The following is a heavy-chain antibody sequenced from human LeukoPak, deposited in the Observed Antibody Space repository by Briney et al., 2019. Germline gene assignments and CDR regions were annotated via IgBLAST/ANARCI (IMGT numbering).Heavy chain of an antibody. CDR1: GFTFSSNA. Sequence: GGSLRLSCAASGFTFSSNAMSWVRQAPGKGLEWVSDISGSGGSTYYADPVKGRFTISRDNSKNTLYLQMNSLRAEDAAVYYCARDGPAVPGQSRAFDVWGQGSMVTVSS. D-gene: IGHD3-10*01. CDR3: ARDGPAVPGQSRAFDV. V-gene: IGHV3-23*01. J-gene: IGHJ3*01. CDR2: ISGSGGST.